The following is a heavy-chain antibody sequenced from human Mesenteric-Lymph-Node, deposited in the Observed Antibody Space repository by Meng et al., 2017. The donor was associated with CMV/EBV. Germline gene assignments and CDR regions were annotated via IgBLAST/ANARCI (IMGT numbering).Heavy chain of an antibody. V-gene: IGHV1-46*01. D-gene: IGHD6-19*01. CDR3: ARGPPNSGGIDY. J-gene: IGHJ4*02. Sequence: ASVKVSCKAPGYTLSNYYIHWVRQAPGQGLEWMAIVNPGGGNILYAQDFQGRATVTRDTSANTVYMDFNSLKSEDTAVYYCARGPPNSGGIDYWGQGTLVTVSS. CDR2: VNPGGGNI. CDR1: GYTLSNYY.